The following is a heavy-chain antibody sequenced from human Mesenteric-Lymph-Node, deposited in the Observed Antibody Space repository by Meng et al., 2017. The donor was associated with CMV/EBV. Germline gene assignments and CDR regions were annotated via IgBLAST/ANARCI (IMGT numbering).Heavy chain of an antibody. J-gene: IGHJ4*02. CDR2: IHHSGTT. Sequence: LTCTVSGDSVNSANSFWSWIRQPPGKRLEWIGYIHHSGTTNWNPSLNSRVTMSVDTSKNQFSLKLTSVTAADTAVYYCARDRSGSYSTWGQGTLVTVSS. D-gene: IGHD1-26*01. CDR1: GDSVNSANSF. V-gene: IGHV4-61*01. CDR3: ARDRSGSYST.